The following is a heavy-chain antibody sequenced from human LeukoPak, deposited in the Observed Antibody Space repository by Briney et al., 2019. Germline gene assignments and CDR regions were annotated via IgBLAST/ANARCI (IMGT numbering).Heavy chain of an antibody. V-gene: IGHV5-51*01. CDR3: ARRFCSSTSCYLTPFDY. Sequence: GESLKISCKGSGYSFTSYWIGWVRQMPGKGLEWMGIIYPGDSDTRYSPSFQGQVTISADQSISTAYLQWSSLKASDTAMYYCARRFCSSTSCYLTPFDYWGQGTLVTVSS. CDR2: IYPGDSDT. D-gene: IGHD2-2*01. J-gene: IGHJ4*02. CDR1: GYSFTSYW.